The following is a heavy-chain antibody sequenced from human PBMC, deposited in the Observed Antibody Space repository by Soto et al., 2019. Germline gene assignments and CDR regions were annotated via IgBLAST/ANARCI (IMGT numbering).Heavy chain of an antibody. Sequence: EVQLLESGGGLVQPGGSLRLSCAASGFTFSSYAMSWVRQAPGKGLEWVSAISGSGGSTYYADSVKGRFTNSRDNSKNALYLLRNGRRAEDTAVYSCAKTTSERAQYYPYGVGQRGGVYFDYWGQGTLVTVSS. CDR1: GFTFSSYA. V-gene: IGHV3-23*01. D-gene: IGHD3-10*01. J-gene: IGHJ4*02. CDR2: ISGSGGST. CDR3: AKTTSERAQYYPYGVGQRGGVYFDY.